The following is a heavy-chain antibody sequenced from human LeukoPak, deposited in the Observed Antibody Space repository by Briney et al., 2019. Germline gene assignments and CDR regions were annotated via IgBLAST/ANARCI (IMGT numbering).Heavy chain of an antibody. CDR3: AKDLRGPWNYEGLDAFDL. CDR1: KFTFNNYA. D-gene: IGHD1-7*01. Sequence: GGSLRLSCAASKFTFNNYAMSWVRQALGKGLEWVSGIRGSGTRTFYADSVKGRFSISRDNSKNTLYLQMNNLRAEDTAVYYCAKDLRGPWNYEGLDAFDLWGQGTMVTVSS. V-gene: IGHV3-23*01. J-gene: IGHJ3*01. CDR2: IRGSGTRT.